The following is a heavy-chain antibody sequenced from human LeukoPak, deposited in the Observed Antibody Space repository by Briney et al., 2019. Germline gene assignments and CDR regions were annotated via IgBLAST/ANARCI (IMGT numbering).Heavy chain of an antibody. CDR1: GASIRSYF. Sequence: SETLSLTCSVSGASIRSYFWSWIRQSPGKGLEWIGYVYDNDISNFNPSLESRVTILVDRSKSQFSLKLLSVTAADTAVYYCARGLVLATDDAFDIWDPGTMVTVSS. V-gene: IGHV4-59*01. D-gene: IGHD5-12*01. J-gene: IGHJ3*02. CDR2: VYDNDIS. CDR3: ARGLVLATDDAFDI.